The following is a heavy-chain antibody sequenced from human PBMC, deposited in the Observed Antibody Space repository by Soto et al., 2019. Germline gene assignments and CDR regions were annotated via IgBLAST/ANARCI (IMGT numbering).Heavy chain of an antibody. J-gene: IGHJ4*02. CDR2: VSWNSGSI. CDR3: AKAKYCSGGSCYSTPPFDY. Sequence: GGSLRLSCAASGFTFDDYAMHWVRQAPGKGLEWVSGVSWNSGSIGYADPVKGRFTIPRDNAKNSLYLQMNSLRAEDTALYYCAKAKYCSGGSCYSTPPFDYWGQGTLVTVSS. CDR1: GFTFDDYA. D-gene: IGHD2-15*01. V-gene: IGHV3-9*01.